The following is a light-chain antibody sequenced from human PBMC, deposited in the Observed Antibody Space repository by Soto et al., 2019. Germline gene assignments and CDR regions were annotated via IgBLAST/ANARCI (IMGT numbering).Light chain of an antibody. J-gene: IGLJ1*01. CDR2: DVS. Sequence: QSVLTQPRSVSGSPGQPVTISCTGTSSDVGVYNYVSWYQQYPGKAPKIMIYDVSKRPSGVPDRFSGSKSDNTASLTISGLQAEDDADYYCCSYEGSYTFIYGIGTKVTVL. CDR3: CSYEGSYTFI. V-gene: IGLV2-11*01. CDR1: SSDVGVYNY.